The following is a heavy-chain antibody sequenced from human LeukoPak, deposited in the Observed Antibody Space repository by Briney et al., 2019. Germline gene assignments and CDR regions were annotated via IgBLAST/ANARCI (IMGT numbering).Heavy chain of an antibody. Sequence: SETLSLTCTVSGDSSSSSSHYWGWLRQPPGRGLEWIGSIRNSGNTYYSPPLKSRVTISVDTSKNQFSLKLSSVTAADTAVYYCARHVYGEYGPGDYWGQGILVTVSP. D-gene: IGHD4-17*01. J-gene: IGHJ4*02. V-gene: IGHV4-39*01. CDR3: ARHVYGEYGPGDY. CDR2: IRNSGNT. CDR1: GDSSSSSSHY.